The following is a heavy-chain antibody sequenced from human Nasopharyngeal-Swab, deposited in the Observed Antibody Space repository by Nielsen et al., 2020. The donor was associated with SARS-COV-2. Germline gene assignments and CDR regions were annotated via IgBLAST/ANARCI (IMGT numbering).Heavy chain of an antibody. CDR3: ARESPPDWYFDL. V-gene: IGHV4-39*07. CDR1: GGSISSSSYY. Sequence: SETLSLTCTVSGGSISSSSYYWGWIRQPPGKGLEWIGSIYYSGSTYYNPSLKSRVTISVGTSKNQFSLKLSSVTAADTAVYYCARESPPDWYFDLWGRGTLVTVSS. J-gene: IGHJ2*01. CDR2: IYYSGST.